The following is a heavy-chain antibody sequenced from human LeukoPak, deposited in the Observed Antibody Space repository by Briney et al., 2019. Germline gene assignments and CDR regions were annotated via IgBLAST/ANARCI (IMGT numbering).Heavy chain of an antibody. CDR2: IYTSGST. CDR3: ARVGQWHDYFDY. J-gene: IGHJ4*02. Sequence: SETLSLTCTVSGGSISSYCWSWIRQPAGKGLEWIGRIYTSGSTNYNPSLKSRVTMSVDTSKNQFSLKLSSVTAADTAVYYCARVGQWHDYFDYWGQGTLVTVSS. V-gene: IGHV4-4*07. D-gene: IGHD6-19*01. CDR1: GGSISSYC.